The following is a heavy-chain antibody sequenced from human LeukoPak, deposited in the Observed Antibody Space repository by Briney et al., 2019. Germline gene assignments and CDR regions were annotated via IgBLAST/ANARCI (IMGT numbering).Heavy chain of an antibody. CDR3: ARGILTYKYCSSTSCFPSFDY. CDR1: GGSFSGYY. D-gene: IGHD2-2*01. CDR2: INQRGST. J-gene: IGHJ4*02. V-gene: IGHV4-34*01. Sequence: SETLSLTCAVYGGSFSGYYRIWIRQPPGKGLEGIGEINQRGSTNYNPSLKSRVTISVDTSKNQFSLKLSSVTAADTAVYYCARGILTYKYCSSTSCFPSFDYWGQGTLVTVSS.